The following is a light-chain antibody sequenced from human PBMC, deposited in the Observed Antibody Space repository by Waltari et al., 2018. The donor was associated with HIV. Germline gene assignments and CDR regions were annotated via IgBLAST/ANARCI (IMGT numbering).Light chain of an antibody. V-gene: IGKV1-39*01. CDR1: QIINNY. Sequence: DIQMTQSPSSLSASVGDRVTITCRASQIINNYLNWYQQRSGEAPRLLIYGASSLQSGVPSRFSGSGSGTDFTLTITSLQPEDSATYYCQQSFNNPTFGQGTRVEIK. CDR2: GAS. J-gene: IGKJ1*01. CDR3: QQSFNNPT.